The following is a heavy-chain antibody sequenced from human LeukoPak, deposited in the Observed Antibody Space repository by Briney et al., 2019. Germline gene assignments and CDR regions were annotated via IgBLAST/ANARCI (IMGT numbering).Heavy chain of an antibody. CDR2: ISYDGSNK. CDR1: GFTFSSYG. V-gene: IGHV3-30*18. J-gene: IGHJ4*02. Sequence: PGGSLRLSCAASGFTFSSYGMHWVRQAPGKGLEWVAVISYDGSNKYYADSVKGRFTISRDNSKNTLYLQMNSLRAEDTAVYYCAKRVVVTATKYFDYWGQGALVTVSS. D-gene: IGHD2-21*02. CDR3: AKRVVVTATKYFDY.